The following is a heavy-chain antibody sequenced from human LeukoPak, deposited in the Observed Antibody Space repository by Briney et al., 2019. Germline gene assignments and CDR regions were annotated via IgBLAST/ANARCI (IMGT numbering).Heavy chain of an antibody. V-gene: IGHV3-48*03. CDR2: ISSSDSTI. CDR1: GFTFSSYE. J-gene: IGHJ4*02. D-gene: IGHD3-10*01. CDR3: AKVAKYYYGSETYYFFEH. Sequence: PGGSLRLSCAASGFTFSSYEMHWVRQAPGKGLEWVSYISSSDSTIYYADSVKGRFTISRDNAKNSLCLQMNSLRVEDTAVYYCAKVAKYYYGSETYYFFEHWGQGTPVTASS.